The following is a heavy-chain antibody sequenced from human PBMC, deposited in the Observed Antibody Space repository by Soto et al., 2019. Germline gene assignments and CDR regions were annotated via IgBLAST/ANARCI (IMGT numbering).Heavy chain of an antibody. CDR1: GFTFSSYG. V-gene: IGHV3-53*01. CDR3: ERDLPGYASSWPRE. CDR2: IFGGGNT. D-gene: IGHD2-2*01. Sequence: PWGSLRLSCAASGFTFSSYGMHWVRQAPGKGLDWVSVIFGGGNTYYADSVKGRFTISRDNSKNTLYLQMNSLRAEDTAVYYCERDLPGYASSWPREWGQGTLVTGSS. J-gene: IGHJ4*02.